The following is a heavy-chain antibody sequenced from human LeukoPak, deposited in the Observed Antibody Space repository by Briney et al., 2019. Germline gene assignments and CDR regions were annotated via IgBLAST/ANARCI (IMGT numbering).Heavy chain of an antibody. CDR1: GGTFSSYT. D-gene: IGHD3/OR15-3a*01. CDR2: IIPILGIA. J-gene: IGHJ5*02. Sequence: PVKVSCKASGGTFSSYTISWVRQAPGQGLEWMGRIIPILGIANYAQKFQGRVTITVDKSTSTAYMELSSLRSEDTAVYYCARDPVGPYNWFDPWGQGTLVTVSS. CDR3: ARDPVGPYNWFDP. V-gene: IGHV1-69*04.